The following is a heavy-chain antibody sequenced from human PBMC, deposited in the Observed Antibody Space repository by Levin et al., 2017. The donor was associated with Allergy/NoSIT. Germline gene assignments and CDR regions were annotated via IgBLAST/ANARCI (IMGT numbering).Heavy chain of an antibody. J-gene: IGHJ4*02. D-gene: IGHD1-26*01. CDR2: ISGSGGST. CDR1: GFTFSSYA. Sequence: GGSLRLSCAASGFTFSSYAMTWVRQAPGKGLEWVSAISGSGGSTYYIDSVNGRFSISRDNSKNTVYLHMNSLRAEDTAVYHCAKVGSGSYLGEYYFDYWGQGTLVTVSS. CDR3: AKVGSGSYLGEYYFDY. V-gene: IGHV3-23*01.